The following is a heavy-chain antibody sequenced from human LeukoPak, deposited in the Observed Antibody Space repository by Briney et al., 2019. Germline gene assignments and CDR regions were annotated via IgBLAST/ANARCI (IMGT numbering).Heavy chain of an antibody. Sequence: GGSLRLSCVVSGFTFSSYSMNWVRQAPGKGLEWVSSISSSSSYIYYVDSVKGRFTISRDNAKNSLYLQMNSLRAEDTAVYYCARAKVTTPYFDYWGQGTLVTVSS. CDR3: ARAKVTTPYFDY. CDR2: ISSSSSYI. CDR1: GFTFSSYS. V-gene: IGHV3-21*01. D-gene: IGHD4-17*01. J-gene: IGHJ4*02.